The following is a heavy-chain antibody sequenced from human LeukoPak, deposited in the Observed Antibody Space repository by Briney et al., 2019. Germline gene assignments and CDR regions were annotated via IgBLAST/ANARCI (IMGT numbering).Heavy chain of an antibody. CDR2: IYYSGST. CDR3: ARTSSSGLVGGYYFDY. D-gene: IGHD6-19*01. Sequence: SETLSLTCTVSGGSICSTSYYWGWIREPPGKGQEWIGNIYYSGSTYYNPSLKSRVTISVDTSKNQFSLKLTSVTAADTAVYYCARTSSSGLVGGYYFDYWGQGTLVTVSS. J-gene: IGHJ4*02. V-gene: IGHV4-39*07. CDR1: GGSICSTSYY.